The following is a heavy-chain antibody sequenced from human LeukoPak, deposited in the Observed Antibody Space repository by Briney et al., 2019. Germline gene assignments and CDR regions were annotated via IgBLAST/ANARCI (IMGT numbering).Heavy chain of an antibody. D-gene: IGHD5-12*01. CDR3: ATLPIVAGTTGFDY. CDR1: GYTFTGYY. CDR2: INPSSGGT. Sequence: GASVKVSCKASGYTFTGYYMHWVRQAPGQGLEWMGWINPSSGGTKYAQKFQGRVTMTRDTSISTAYMELSRLKSDDTAVYYCATLPIVAGTTGFDYWGQGTLVTVSS. J-gene: IGHJ4*02. V-gene: IGHV1-2*02.